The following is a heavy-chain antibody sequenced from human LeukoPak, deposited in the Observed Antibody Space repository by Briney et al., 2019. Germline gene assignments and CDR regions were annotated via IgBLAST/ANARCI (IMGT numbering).Heavy chain of an antibody. CDR1: GGSISSSAYY. V-gene: IGHV4-31*03. D-gene: IGHD5-24*01. Sequence: SQTLSVTCTVSGGSISSSAYYWSWIRQYPGKGLEWIGYIYYSGTTYYNPSLTSRPTISIDTSKNQFSLKLSPVTAADTAVYYCARDNMAINRYFDYWGQGTLVTVSS. J-gene: IGHJ4*02. CDR2: IYYSGTT. CDR3: ARDNMAINRYFDY.